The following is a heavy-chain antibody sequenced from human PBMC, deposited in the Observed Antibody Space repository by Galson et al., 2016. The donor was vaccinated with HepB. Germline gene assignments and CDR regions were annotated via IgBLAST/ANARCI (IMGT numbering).Heavy chain of an antibody. Sequence: SLRLSCAASGFNFNSYAMHWVRQAPGKGLEYVAVTSFDGGETYYADPVKGRFTISRDNSKNTLYLQMNSLRPDDTAIYCGARVLGFGSPPAYWGQGTLVTVSS. J-gene: IGHJ4*02. D-gene: IGHD3-10*01. CDR3: ARVLGFGSPPAY. CDR1: GFNFNSYA. CDR2: TSFDGGET. V-gene: IGHV3-30*04.